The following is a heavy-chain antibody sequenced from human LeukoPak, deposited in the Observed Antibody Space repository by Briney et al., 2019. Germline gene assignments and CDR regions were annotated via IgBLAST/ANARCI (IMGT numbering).Heavy chain of an antibody. D-gene: IGHD3-22*01. J-gene: IGHJ4*02. CDR3: AKDLPRHYDTSAYYFDFDY. V-gene: IGHV3-23*01. CDR1: GFTFNNYA. Sequence: HPGGSLRLSCAASGFTFNNYAMGWVRQAPGKGLEWVSAISGSGGSTYYAGSVMGRFTISRDNSKNTLYLQMNGLRAEDTAVYYCAKDLPRHYDTSAYYFDFDYWGQGTLVTVSS. CDR2: ISGSGGST.